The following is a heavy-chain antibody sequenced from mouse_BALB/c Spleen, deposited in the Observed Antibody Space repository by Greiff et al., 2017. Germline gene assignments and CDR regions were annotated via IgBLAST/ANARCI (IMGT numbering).Heavy chain of an antibody. CDR1: GFSLTSYG. J-gene: IGHJ3*01. CDR3: ATPMITEWFAY. V-gene: IGHV2-9*02. Sequence: VKVVESGPGLVAPSQSLSITCTVSGFSLTSYGVHWVRQPPGKGLEWLGVIWAGGSTNYNSALMSRLSISKDNSKSQVFLKMNSLQTDDTAMYYCATPMITEWFAYWGQGTLVTVSA. D-gene: IGHD2-4*01. CDR2: IWAGGST.